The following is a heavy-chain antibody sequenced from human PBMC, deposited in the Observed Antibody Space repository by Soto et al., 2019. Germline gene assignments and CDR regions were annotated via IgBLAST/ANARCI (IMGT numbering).Heavy chain of an antibody. D-gene: IGHD2-21*01. CDR2: IYTSGAT. Sequence: SETLSLTCSVSGSSFSNFYWSWIRQPAGKGLEWIGRIYTSGATSYNPSLKSRVTMSVDTSQTQRSLSVRSVTAADTAVYFCAGGGIHLSYAFDYWGPGILVTVSS. J-gene: IGHJ4*02. V-gene: IGHV4-4*07. CDR3: AGGGIHLSYAFDY. CDR1: GSSFSNFY.